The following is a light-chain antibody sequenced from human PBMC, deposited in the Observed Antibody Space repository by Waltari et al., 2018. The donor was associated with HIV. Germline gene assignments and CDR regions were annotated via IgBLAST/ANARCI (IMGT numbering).Light chain of an antibody. CDR1: RSDVGGYQY. J-gene: IGLJ2*01. CDR3: CSYAGNYTFV. CDR2: DVN. Sequence: QSALTQPRSVSGSPGQSVTISCTGTRSDVGGYQYVSWYQHHPGKAPQLMIFDVNKRPSGVPDRFSGSKSGNTASLTISGLQAEDEADYDCCSYAGNYTFVFGGGTKLTVL. V-gene: IGLV2-11*01.